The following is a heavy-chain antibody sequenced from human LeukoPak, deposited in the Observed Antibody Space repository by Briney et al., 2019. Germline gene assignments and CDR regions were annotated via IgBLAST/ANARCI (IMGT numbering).Heavy chain of an antibody. Sequence: TGGSLRLSCAASGFTFSSYAMHWVRQAPGKGLEWVAVISYDGSNKYYADSVKGRFTISRDNSKNTLYLQMNSLRAKDAAVYYCAGGQGYLIEYWGQGTLVTVSS. V-gene: IGHV3-30-3*01. CDR1: GFTFSSYA. CDR3: AGGQGYLIEY. D-gene: IGHD2-15*01. CDR2: ISYDGSNK. J-gene: IGHJ4*02.